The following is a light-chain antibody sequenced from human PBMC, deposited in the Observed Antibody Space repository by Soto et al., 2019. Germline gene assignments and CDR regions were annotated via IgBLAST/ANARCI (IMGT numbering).Light chain of an antibody. V-gene: IGLV4-69*01. Sequence: QSVLTQSPSASASLGASVKLTCTLNSGHSSYAIAWHQQQPEKGPRYLMKVNSDGSHNKGDGIPDRFSGSSSGAERYLTISSLQSEDEADYYCQTWGTGTVIFGGGTQLTVL. J-gene: IGLJ2*01. CDR3: QTWGTGTVI. CDR1: SGHSSYA. CDR2: VNSDGSH.